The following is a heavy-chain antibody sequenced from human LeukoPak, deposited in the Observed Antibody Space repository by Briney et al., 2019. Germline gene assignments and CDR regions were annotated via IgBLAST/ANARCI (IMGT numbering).Heavy chain of an antibody. V-gene: IGHV4-39*01. CDR2: IYYSGSS. J-gene: IGHJ6*02. D-gene: IGHD3-10*01. CDR3: ARVPRGLPDYYYGMDV. Sequence: KPSETPSLTCTVSSGSISSNNYYWGWIRQPPGKGLEWIGSIYYSGSSYYKPSLKSRVTISADTSKNQFSLKLSSVTAADTAVYYCARVPRGLPDYYYGMDVWGQGTTVTVSS. CDR1: SGSISSNNYY.